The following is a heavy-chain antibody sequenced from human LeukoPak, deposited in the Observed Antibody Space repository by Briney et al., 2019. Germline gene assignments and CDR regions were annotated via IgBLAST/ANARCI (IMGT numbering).Heavy chain of an antibody. Sequence: GSLRLSCAASGFTFNNYAIHWVRQAPGKGLEWVAVIWYDGSKKYYADSVKGRFTISRDNSKNTLYLQMNSLRAEDTAVYYCARRDGDNDRGFDYWGQGTLVTVSS. V-gene: IGHV3-33*08. CDR2: IWYDGSKK. CDR1: GFTFNNYA. J-gene: IGHJ4*02. D-gene: IGHD4-23*01. CDR3: ARRDGDNDRGFDY.